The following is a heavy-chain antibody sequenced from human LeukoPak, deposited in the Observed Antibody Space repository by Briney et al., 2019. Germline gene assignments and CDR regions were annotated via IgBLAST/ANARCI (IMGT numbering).Heavy chain of an antibody. CDR1: GFTFSSYA. Sequence: AGGSLRLSCAASGFTFSSYAMSWVRQAPGKGLEWVSAISGSGGSTYYADSVKGRFTISRDNAKNSLYLQMNSLRAEDTAFYYCAKTSPGYSYNAPLDYWGQGTLVTVSS. V-gene: IGHV3-23*01. CDR3: AKTSPGYSYNAPLDY. CDR2: ISGSGGST. D-gene: IGHD5-18*01. J-gene: IGHJ4*02.